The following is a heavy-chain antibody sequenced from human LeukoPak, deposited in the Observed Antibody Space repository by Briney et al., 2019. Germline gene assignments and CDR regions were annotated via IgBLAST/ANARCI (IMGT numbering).Heavy chain of an antibody. Sequence: GGSLRISCAASRFTFSDYYMSWIRQAPGKGLEWVSAISGSGSGGSTYYADSVKGRFTISRDNSKNTLYLQMNSLRAEDTAVYYCAKSSPPPLRYWGQGTLVTVSS. J-gene: IGHJ4*02. CDR3: AKSSPPPLRY. V-gene: IGHV3-23*01. CDR1: RFTFSDYY. CDR2: ISGSGSGGST.